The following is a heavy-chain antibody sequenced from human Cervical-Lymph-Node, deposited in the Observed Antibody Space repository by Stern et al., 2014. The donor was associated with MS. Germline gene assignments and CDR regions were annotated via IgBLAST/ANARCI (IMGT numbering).Heavy chain of an antibody. Sequence: QVQLMQSGAEVKKPGASVKVSCKASGYKFTDNYIQWVRQAPGQEPEWMGWINPNTGGTYYVQKFRGRLTLTTDTSISTAYLDLSRLKSDDAAVYYCATTFGWADLNYWGQGTLVTVSS. J-gene: IGHJ4*02. CDR1: GYKFTDNY. CDR2: INPNTGGT. V-gene: IGHV1-2*02. D-gene: IGHD3-10*01. CDR3: ATTFGWADLNY.